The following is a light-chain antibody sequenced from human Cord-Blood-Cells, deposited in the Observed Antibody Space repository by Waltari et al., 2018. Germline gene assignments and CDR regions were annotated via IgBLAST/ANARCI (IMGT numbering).Light chain of an antibody. V-gene: IGKV1-8*01. CDR1: QGISSY. CDR3: QQYYSYPFT. J-gene: IGKJ3*01. Sequence: AIRMTQSPSSFSASTGDGVTITCRASQGISSYLAWYQQKPGKAPKLLIYAASTLQSGVPSRFSGSGSGTDFTLTISCLQSEDFATYYCQQYYSYPFTFGPGTKVDIK. CDR2: AAS.